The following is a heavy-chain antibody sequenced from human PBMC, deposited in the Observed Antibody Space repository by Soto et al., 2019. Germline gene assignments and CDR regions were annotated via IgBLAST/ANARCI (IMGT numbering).Heavy chain of an antibody. D-gene: IGHD6-19*01. CDR1: GHTFTSYY. J-gene: IGHJ4*02. CDR2: INPSCGST. CDR3: ARESGIAVAGYFDY. Sequence: ASVQVWCNASGHTFTSYYMHWVRESPGQGLEWMGIINPSCGSTSYAQKFQGRVTMTRDTSTSTVYMELSSLRSEDTAVYYCARESGIAVAGYFDYWGQGTLVTVSS. V-gene: IGHV1-46*01.